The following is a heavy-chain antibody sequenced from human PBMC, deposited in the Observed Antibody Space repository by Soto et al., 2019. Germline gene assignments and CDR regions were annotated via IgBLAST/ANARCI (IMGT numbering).Heavy chain of an antibody. CDR1: GFTVRSNY. Sequence: GGSLRLSFAASGFTVRSNYMSWVRQAPGKVLELVSVIYSGGSTYYADSVKGRFTISRDNSKNTLYLQMNSLRAEDTAVYYCARDRSYGNYQYYGMGVWGQGTTVTVSS. D-gene: IGHD5-18*01. V-gene: IGHV3-53*01. CDR3: ARDRSYGNYQYYGMGV. CDR2: IYSGGST. J-gene: IGHJ6*02.